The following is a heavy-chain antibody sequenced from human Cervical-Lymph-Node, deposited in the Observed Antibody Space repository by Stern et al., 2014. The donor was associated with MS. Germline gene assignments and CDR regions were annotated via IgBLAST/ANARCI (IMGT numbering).Heavy chain of an antibody. CDR3: ARDNDDNGMDV. D-gene: IGHD2-8*01. Sequence: QVQLVQSGAEVKKPGSSVKVSCKASGGSFINHAISWVRQAPGQVLEWMGGFIPIFGTTHYAQKFQGRVTITADESATTAYMELSSLRSQDTGVYFCARDNDDNGMDVWGQGTTVIVSS. CDR2: FIPIFGTT. J-gene: IGHJ6*02. V-gene: IGHV1-69*01. CDR1: GGSFINHA.